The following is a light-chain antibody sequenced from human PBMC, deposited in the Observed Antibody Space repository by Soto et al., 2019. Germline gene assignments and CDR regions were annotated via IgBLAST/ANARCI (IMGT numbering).Light chain of an antibody. V-gene: IGKV1-39*01. Sequence: DIQMTQSPSSLSASVGDRVTITCRASQSSSSYLNWYQQKPGKAPKLLIYATSSLQSGVPSRFSCSGSRTDFTLTISSLQPEDFATYYCQQSYSTPWTFGQGTKVEIK. CDR1: QSSSSY. J-gene: IGKJ1*01. CDR3: QQSYSTPWT. CDR2: ATS.